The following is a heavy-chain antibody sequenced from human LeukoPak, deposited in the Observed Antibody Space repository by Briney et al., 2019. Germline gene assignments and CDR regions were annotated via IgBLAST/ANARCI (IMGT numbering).Heavy chain of an antibody. J-gene: IGHJ5*02. D-gene: IGHD4-17*01. Sequence: PSETLSLTCTVSGGSISSGRYYWSWIRQHPGKGLEWIGYIYYSGSTYYNPSLKSRVTISVDTSKNQFSLKLSSVTAADTAVYYCARHVGRDGDYFSWSDPWGQGTLVTVSS. V-gene: IGHV4-31*03. CDR2: IYYSGST. CDR3: ARHVGRDGDYFSWSDP. CDR1: GGSISSGRYY.